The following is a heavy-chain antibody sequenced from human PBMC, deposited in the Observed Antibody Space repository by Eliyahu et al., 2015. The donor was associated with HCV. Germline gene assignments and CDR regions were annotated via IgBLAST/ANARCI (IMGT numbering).Heavy chain of an antibody. CDR1: GGSISSSDYH. J-gene: IGHJ6*02. Sequence: QVQLQESGPGLVKPSETLSLTCTVSGGSISSSDYHXGWIRQPPGKGLEXXGXIXYXGXTYTYXXPSLKSRVTISIDTSKNQFSLKLSSVTAADTAVYYCASRYCSGGSCYSGYGMDVWGQGTTVTVSS. CDR2: IXYXGXTYT. CDR3: ASRYCSGGSCYSGYGMDV. D-gene: IGHD2-15*01. V-gene: IGHV4-39*01.